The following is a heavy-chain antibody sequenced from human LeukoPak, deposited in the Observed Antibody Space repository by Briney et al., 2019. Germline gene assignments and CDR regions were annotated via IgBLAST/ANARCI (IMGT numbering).Heavy chain of an antibody. CDR2: IKQDGSEK. J-gene: IGHJ6*02. Sequence: GGSLRLSCAASGFTISSYWMSWVRQAPGKGLEWVANIKQDGSEKYYVDSVKGRFTISRDNAKNSLYLQMNSLRAEDTAVYYCARVLIAARPGEFRYYGMDVWGQGTTVTVSS. V-gene: IGHV3-7*01. CDR3: ARVLIAARPGEFRYYGMDV. CDR1: GFTISSYW. D-gene: IGHD6-6*01.